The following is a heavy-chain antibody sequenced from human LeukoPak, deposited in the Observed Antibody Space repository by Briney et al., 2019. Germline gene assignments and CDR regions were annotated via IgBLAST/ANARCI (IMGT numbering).Heavy chain of an antibody. V-gene: IGHV3-33*06. D-gene: IGHD3-10*01. CDR3: AKFVPSFDP. J-gene: IGHJ5*02. CDR1: GFTFSSYG. Sequence: GGSLRLSCAASGFTFSSYGMHWVRQAPGKGLEWVAVIWYDGSNKYYADSVKGRFTISRENSKNTLYLQMNSLRAEDTAVYYCAKFVPSFDPGGQGTLVTVSS. CDR2: IWYDGSNK.